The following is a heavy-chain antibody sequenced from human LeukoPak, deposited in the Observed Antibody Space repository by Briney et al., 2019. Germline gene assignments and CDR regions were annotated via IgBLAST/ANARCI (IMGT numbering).Heavy chain of an antibody. J-gene: IGHJ4*02. D-gene: IGHD1-26*01. V-gene: IGHV3-7*01. CDR2: IKQDGSEK. Sequence: PGGSLRLSCAASGFTFSSYWMCWVRQAPGKGLEWVANIKQDGSEKYYVDSVKGRFTISRDNAKNSLYLQMNSLRAEDTAVYYCARALLRIVGATTGYGYWGQGTLVTVSS. CDR3: ARALLRIVGATTGYGY. CDR1: GFTFSSYW.